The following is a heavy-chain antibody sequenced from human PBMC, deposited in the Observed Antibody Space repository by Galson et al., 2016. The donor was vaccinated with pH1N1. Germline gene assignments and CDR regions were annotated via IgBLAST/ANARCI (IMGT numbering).Heavy chain of an antibody. V-gene: IGHV1-69*13. D-gene: IGHD3-22*01. CDR2: IIPIFNTA. CDR3: AREDYYDTDLSDWYFDL. Sequence: SVKVSCKASGGTFGSYGINWVRQAPGQGLEWMGGIIPIFNTAKYAQNFQGRVTITADESTTTAYMEPSSLRSEATAVYYCAREDYYDTDLSDWYFDLWGRGTLLTVSS. CDR1: GGTFGSYG. J-gene: IGHJ2*01.